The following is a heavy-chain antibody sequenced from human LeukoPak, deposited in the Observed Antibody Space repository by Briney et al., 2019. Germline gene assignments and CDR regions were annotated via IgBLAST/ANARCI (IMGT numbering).Heavy chain of an antibody. D-gene: IGHD6-6*01. J-gene: IGHJ4*02. CDR3: VKDRSIAAPNNDFFDS. CDR1: GFTFNRLY. V-gene: IGHV3-64D*06. Sequence: GGSLRLSCSASGFTFNRLYLHWVRQAPGKGVEFVSHISSNGATTYYAASVKGRFTISRDNSKNTLYLQMSSLRADDTAVYYCVKDRSIAAPNNDFFDSWGQGALVTVSS. CDR2: ISSNGATT.